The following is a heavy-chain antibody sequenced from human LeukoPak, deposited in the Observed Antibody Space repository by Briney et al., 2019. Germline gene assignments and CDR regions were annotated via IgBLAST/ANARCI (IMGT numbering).Heavy chain of an antibody. J-gene: IGHJ4*02. CDR2: ISAYNGNT. CDR1: GYTFTSYG. V-gene: IGHV1-18*01. CDR3: ARYVATSWGSSGWYYFDY. D-gene: IGHD6-19*01. Sequence: ASVKVSCKASGYTFTSYGISWVRQAPGQGLEWMGWISAYNGNTNYAQKLQGRVTMTTDTSTSTAYTELRSLRSDDTAVYYCARYVATSWGSSGWYYFDYWGQGTLVTVSS.